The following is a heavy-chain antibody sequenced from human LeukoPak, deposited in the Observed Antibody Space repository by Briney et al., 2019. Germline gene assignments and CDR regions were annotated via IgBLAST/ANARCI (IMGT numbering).Heavy chain of an antibody. D-gene: IGHD3-22*01. CDR2: ISYDGSNK. Sequence: GGSLRLSCAASGFTFSSYAMHWVRQAPGKGLEWVAVISYDGSNKYYADSVKGRFTISRDNSKNTLYLQMNSPRAEDTAVYYCAKGHYDSSGYYFDYWGQGTLVTVSS. J-gene: IGHJ4*02. CDR3: AKGHYDSSGYYFDY. V-gene: IGHV3-30-3*01. CDR1: GFTFSSYA.